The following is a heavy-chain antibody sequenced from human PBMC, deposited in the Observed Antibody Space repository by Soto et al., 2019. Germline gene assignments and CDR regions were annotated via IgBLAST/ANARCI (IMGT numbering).Heavy chain of an antibody. CDR3: ARGRSVYSSGFDS. V-gene: IGHV3-30-3*01. D-gene: IGHD6-19*01. Sequence: GGSLRLSCAASGFSFSSFAMHWVRQAPGKGLEWVAVISHDRSNKYYADSVKGRFTISRDNSKNTLDLQMNGLRPEDTAVYYCARGRSVYSSGFDSWGQGTLVTVSS. CDR2: ISHDRSNK. CDR1: GFSFSSFA. J-gene: IGHJ4*02.